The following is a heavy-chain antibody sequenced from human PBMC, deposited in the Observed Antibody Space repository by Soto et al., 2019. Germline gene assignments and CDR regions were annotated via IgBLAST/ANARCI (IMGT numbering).Heavy chain of an antibody. CDR2: MNPNSGNT. D-gene: IGHD3-10*01. CDR1: GYTFTSYD. J-gene: IGHJ6*03. V-gene: IGHV1-8*01. CDR3: ARGRQGRGPVNYYYYYMDV. Sequence: ASVKVSCKASGYTFTSYDINWVRQATGQGLEWMGWMNPNSGNTGYAQKFQGRVTMTRNTSISTAYMELSSLRSEDTAVYYCARGRQGRGPVNYYYYYMDVWGKGTTVTVSS.